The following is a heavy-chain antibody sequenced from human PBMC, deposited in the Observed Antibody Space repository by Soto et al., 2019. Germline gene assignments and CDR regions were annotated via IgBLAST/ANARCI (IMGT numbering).Heavy chain of an antibody. CDR2: IYWDDDE. D-gene: IGHD3-10*01. V-gene: IGHV2-5*02. Sequence: QITLKESGPTQVKPTQTLTLTCSFSGFSLNTDGEGVGWVRQPPGEALEWLAIIYWDDDERYSPSLKTRLTITKNPSKNQVVLIMTNMDPVDTATYYCAHSRNLITEDAQVGDFVYWGQGTLVTVSS. CDR3: AHSRNLITEDAQVGDFVY. CDR1: GFSLNTDGEG. J-gene: IGHJ4*02.